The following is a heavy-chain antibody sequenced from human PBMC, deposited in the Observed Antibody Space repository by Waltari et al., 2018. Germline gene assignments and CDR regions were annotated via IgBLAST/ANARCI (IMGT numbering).Heavy chain of an antibody. CDR1: GGSFSGYY. CDR3: ARVPVKYDSSGYYYYGMDV. V-gene: IGHV4-34*01. Sequence: QVQLQQWGAGLLKPSETLSLTCAVYGGSFSGYYWSWIRQPPGNGLEWIGEINHSGSTNYNPSLKSRVTISVDTSKNQFSLKLSSVTAADTAVYYCARVPVKYDSSGYYYYGMDVWGQGTTVTVSS. D-gene: IGHD3-22*01. J-gene: IGHJ6*02. CDR2: INHSGST.